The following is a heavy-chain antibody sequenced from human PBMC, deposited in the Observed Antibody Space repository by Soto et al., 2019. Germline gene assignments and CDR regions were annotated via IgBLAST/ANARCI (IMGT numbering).Heavy chain of an antibody. J-gene: IGHJ4*02. CDR2: IFSNDEK. V-gene: IGHV2-26*01. CDR3: ARIFGPKYSSGWYLGLGFDY. D-gene: IGHD6-19*01. Sequence: SGPTLVNPTETLTLPCTVSGFSLSNDRMGVSWIRQPPGEALEWLAHIFSNDEKSYSTSLKSRLTISKDTSKSQVVLTMTNMDPVDTATYYCARIFGPKYSSGWYLGLGFDYWGQGTLVTVSS. CDR1: GFSLSNDRMG.